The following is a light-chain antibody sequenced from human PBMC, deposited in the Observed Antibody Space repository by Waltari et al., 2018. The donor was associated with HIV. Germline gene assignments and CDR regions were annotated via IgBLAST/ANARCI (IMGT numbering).Light chain of an antibody. CDR1: SSNIGGNT. CDR3: AAWDDSLNGLWV. CDR2: GNN. J-gene: IGLJ3*02. Sequence: QSVLTQPPSTSGTPGQRVTTSCSGRSSNIGGNTVTWYQHLPGTAPKLLIYGNNQRPSGVPDRFSGSKSGTSASLAISGLQSEDEADYYCAAWDDSLNGLWVFGGGTKLTVL. V-gene: IGLV1-44*01.